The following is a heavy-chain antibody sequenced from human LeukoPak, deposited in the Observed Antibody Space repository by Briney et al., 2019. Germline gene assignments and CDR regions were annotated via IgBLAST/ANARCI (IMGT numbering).Heavy chain of an antibody. J-gene: IGHJ4*02. D-gene: IGHD6-13*01. Sequence: SETLSLTCTVSGESISIYYWSWIRQPGGQKLEGIHYIYDTGSTSYNPSLKSRVTISVDTSKNQFSLKVTSVTAADTAVYYCARGSSSWSPDFDYWGQGTLVTVSS. CDR1: GESISIYY. CDR2: IYDTGST. V-gene: IGHV4-59*01. CDR3: ARGSSSWSPDFDY.